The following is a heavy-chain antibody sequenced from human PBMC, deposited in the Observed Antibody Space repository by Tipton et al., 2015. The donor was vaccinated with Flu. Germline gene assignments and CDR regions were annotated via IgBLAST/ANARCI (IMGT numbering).Heavy chain of an antibody. D-gene: IGHD2-8*01. J-gene: IGHJ2*01. CDR1: SGSVSSAGYY. CDR3: ARMRARDCTLGVCYLWYFDL. V-gene: IGHV4-61*08. Sequence: TLSLTCTVSSGSVSSAGYYWTWVRQPPGKGLEYIGQIYYTGSSNHNPSLQSRVAISLDTSKNQFSLKLTSVTAADTAVYYCARMRARDCTLGVCYLWYFDLWGRGTLVTVS. CDR2: IYYTGSS.